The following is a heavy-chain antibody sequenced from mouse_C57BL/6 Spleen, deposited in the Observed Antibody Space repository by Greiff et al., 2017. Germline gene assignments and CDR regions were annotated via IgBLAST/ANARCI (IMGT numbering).Heavy chain of an antibody. CDR1: GYTFTDYY. CDR2: INPNNGGT. J-gene: IGHJ4*01. Sequence: EVQLQQSGPELVKPGASVKISCKASGYTFTDYYMNWVKQSHGKSLEWIGDINPNNGGTSYNQKFKGKATLTVDKSSSTAYMELRSLTSEDSAVYYCARGLGPAMDYWGQGTSVTVSS. V-gene: IGHV1-26*01. D-gene: IGHD4-1*01. CDR3: ARGLGPAMDY.